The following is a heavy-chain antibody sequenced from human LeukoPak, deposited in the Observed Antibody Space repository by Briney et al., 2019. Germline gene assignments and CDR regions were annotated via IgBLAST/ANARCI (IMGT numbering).Heavy chain of an antibody. Sequence: GASVKVSCKASGGTFSSYAISWVRQAPGQGLESMGRIIPIFGTANYAQKFQGRVTITTDESTSTAYMELSSLRSEDTAVYYCASSYDSSGYTYFDYWGQGTLVTVCS. D-gene: IGHD3-22*01. CDR2: IIPIFGTA. CDR3: ASSYDSSGYTYFDY. J-gene: IGHJ4*02. CDR1: GGTFSSYA. V-gene: IGHV1-69*05.